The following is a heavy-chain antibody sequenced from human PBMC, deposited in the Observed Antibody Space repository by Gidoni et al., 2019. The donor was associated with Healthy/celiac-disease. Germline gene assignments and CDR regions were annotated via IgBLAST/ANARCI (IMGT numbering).Heavy chain of an antibody. CDR1: GFTFSSYA. V-gene: IGHV3-23*01. J-gene: IGHJ6*02. CDR2: ISGSGGST. CDR3: AKTGEPQTSYSMDV. D-gene: IGHD1-26*01. Sequence: EVQLLESGGGLVQPGGSLRLSCAASGFTFSSYAMSWVRQAPGKGLEWVSAISGSGGSTYYADAVKGRFTISRDNSKNTLYLQMNSLRAEDTAVYYCAKTGEPQTSYSMDVWGQGTTVTVSS.